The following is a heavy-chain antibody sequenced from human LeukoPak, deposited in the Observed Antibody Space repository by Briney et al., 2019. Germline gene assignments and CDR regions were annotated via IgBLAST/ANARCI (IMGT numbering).Heavy chain of an antibody. CDR2: ISGSGGST. Sequence: PGGSLRLPCAASGFTFSTYAMSWVRQAPGKGLEWVSAISGSGGSTYYADSVRGRFTISRDNSKNTLYLQMNSLRAEDTAVYYCAKPRDYFDYWGQGTLVTVSS. J-gene: IGHJ4*02. CDR3: AKPRDYFDY. V-gene: IGHV3-23*01. CDR1: GFTFSTYA.